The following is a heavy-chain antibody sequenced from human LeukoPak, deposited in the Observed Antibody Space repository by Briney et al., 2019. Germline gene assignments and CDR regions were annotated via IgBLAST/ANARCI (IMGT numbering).Heavy chain of an antibody. CDR2: ISSSGSTI. CDR3: AGEQRYSGSYFGTSYYYMDV. J-gene: IGHJ6*03. D-gene: IGHD1-26*01. Sequence: GGSLRLSCAASGFTFSDYYMSWIRQAPGKGLEWVSYISSSGSTIYYADSVKGRFTISRDNAKNSLYLQMNSLRAEDTAVYYCAGEQRYSGSYFGTSYYYMDVWGKGTTVTVSS. V-gene: IGHV3-11*04. CDR1: GFTFSDYY.